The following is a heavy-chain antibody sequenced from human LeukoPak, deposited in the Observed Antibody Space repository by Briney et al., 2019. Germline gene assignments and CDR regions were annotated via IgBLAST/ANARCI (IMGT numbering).Heavy chain of an antibody. CDR2: ISSSSNII. J-gene: IGHJ4*02. D-gene: IGHD3-10*01. V-gene: IGHV3-48*01. CDR1: GFTFSNYN. Sequence: PGGSLRLSCAASGFTFSNYNMNWVRQPPGEGLQWVSYISSSSNIIYYADSVEGRFTISRDNAKNSLFLQMNSLRAEDTAVYYCARDFAREFTIDYWGQGTLVTVSS. CDR3: ARDFAREFTIDY.